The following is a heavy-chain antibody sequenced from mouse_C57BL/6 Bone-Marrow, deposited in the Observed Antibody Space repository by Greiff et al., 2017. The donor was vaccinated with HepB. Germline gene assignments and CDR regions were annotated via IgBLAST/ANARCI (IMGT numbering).Heavy chain of an antibody. D-gene: IGHD2-3*01. CDR2: ISDGGSYT. Sequence: DVKLVESGGGLVKPGGSLKLSCAASGFTFSSYAMSWVSQTPEKRLEWVATISDGGSYTYYPDNVKGRFTISRDNAKNNLYLQMSHLKSEDTAMYYCARDDGYYWGQGTLVTVSA. CDR1: GFTFSSYA. V-gene: IGHV5-4*01. J-gene: IGHJ3*01. CDR3: ARDDGYY.